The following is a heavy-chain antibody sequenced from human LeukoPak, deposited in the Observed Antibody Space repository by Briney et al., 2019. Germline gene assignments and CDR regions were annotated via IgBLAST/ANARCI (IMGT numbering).Heavy chain of an antibody. CDR3: ARDRYSSGWYDY. D-gene: IGHD6-19*01. Sequence: SETLSLTCTVSGGSISSYYWSWIRQPPGKGLEWIGYIYYSGSTNYNPSLKSRVTISVDTSKNQFSLKLSSVTAADTAVYYCARDRYSSGWYDYWGQGTLVTVSS. V-gene: IGHV4-59*01. J-gene: IGHJ4*02. CDR2: IYYSGST. CDR1: GGSISSYY.